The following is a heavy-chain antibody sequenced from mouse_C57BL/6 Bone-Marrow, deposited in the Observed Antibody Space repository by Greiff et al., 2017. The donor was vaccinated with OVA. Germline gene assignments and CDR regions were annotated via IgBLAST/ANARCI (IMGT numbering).Heavy chain of an antibody. CDR2: IDPSDSYT. D-gene: IGHD2-1*01. V-gene: IGHV1-50*01. Sequence: QVQLQQPGAELVKPGASVKLSCKASGYTFTSYWMQWVKQRPGQGLEWIGEIDPSDSYTNYNQKFKGKATLTVDTSSSTAYMQLSSLTSEDSAVYDCARDGNEAWFAYWGQGTLVTVSA. CDR3: ARDGNEAWFAY. CDR1: GYTFTSYW. J-gene: IGHJ3*01.